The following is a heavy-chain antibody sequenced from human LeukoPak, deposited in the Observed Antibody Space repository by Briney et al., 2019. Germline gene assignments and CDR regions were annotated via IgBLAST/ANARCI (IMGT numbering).Heavy chain of an antibody. D-gene: IGHD3-10*01. CDR2: INHSGST. J-gene: IGHJ4*02. V-gene: IGHV4-34*01. CDR3: ARDYYGSGSYYWYYFDY. CDR1: GGSFSGYY. Sequence: PSETLSLTCAVYGGSFSGYYWSWIRQPPGKGLEWIGEINHSGSTNYNPSLKSRVTIPVDTSKNQFSLKLSSVTAADTAVYYCARDYYGSGSYYWYYFDYWGQGTLVTVSS.